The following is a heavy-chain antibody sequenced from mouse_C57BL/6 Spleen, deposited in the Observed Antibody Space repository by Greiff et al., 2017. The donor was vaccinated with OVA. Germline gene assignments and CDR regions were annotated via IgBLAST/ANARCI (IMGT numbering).Heavy chain of an antibody. J-gene: IGHJ3*01. CDR1: GYTFTDYE. Sequence: QVQLQQSGAELVRPGASVTLSCKASGYTFTDYEMHWVKQTPVHGLEWIGAIDPETGGTAYNQKFKGKAILTADKSSSTAYMELRSLTSEDSAVYYCTRERLPVPFAYWGQGTLVTVSA. CDR2: IDPETGGT. V-gene: IGHV1-15*01. CDR3: TRERLPVPFAY. D-gene: IGHD2-2*01.